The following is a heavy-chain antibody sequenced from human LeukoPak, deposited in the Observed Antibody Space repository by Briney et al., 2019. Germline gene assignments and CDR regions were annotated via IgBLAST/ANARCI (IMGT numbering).Heavy chain of an antibody. V-gene: IGHV1-2*02. Sequence: ASLKVSCKASGYTFDENHIHWVRQAPGQGPEWMGWINPKSGATDSAQQFQGRLTMTRDTSIGTASMDLSGLRLDDTGIYYCARAGDDSTGPYDSLHFWGQGTMVTVSS. D-gene: IGHD2-8*02. CDR1: GYTFDENH. J-gene: IGHJ3*01. CDR3: ARAGDDSTGPYDSLHF. CDR2: INPKSGAT.